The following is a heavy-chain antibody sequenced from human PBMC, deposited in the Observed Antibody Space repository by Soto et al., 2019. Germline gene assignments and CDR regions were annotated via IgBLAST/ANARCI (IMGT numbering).Heavy chain of an antibody. Sequence: PSATLSLTCTVSGGSISSGGYYWSWIRQHPGKGLEWIGYIYYSGSTYYNPSLKSRVTISVDTSKNQFSLKLSSVTAADTAVYYCARGVVVAAIQKNNWFDPWGQGTLVTVSS. CDR3: ARGVVVAAIQKNNWFDP. D-gene: IGHD2-15*01. CDR2: IYYSGST. J-gene: IGHJ5*02. V-gene: IGHV4-31*03. CDR1: GGSISSGGYY.